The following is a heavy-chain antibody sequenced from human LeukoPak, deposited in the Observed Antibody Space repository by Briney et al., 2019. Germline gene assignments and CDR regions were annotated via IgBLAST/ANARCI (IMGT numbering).Heavy chain of an antibody. J-gene: IGHJ4*02. CDR1: GFTFSSYE. D-gene: IGHD6-13*01. CDR3: SRVYSSSWSLNFDY. CDR2: ISSSGSTI. V-gene: IGHV3-48*03. Sequence: GGSLRLSCAASGFTFSSYEMNWVRQAPGKGLEWVSYISSSGSTIYYADSVKGRFTISRDNAKNSLYLQMNSLRAEDTAVYYCSRVYSSSWSLNFDYWGQGTLVTVSS.